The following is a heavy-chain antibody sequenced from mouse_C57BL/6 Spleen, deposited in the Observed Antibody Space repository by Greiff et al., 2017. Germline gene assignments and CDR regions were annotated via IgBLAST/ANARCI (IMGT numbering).Heavy chain of an antibody. Sequence: EVKLQESGPGLVKPSQSLSLTCSVTGYSITSGYYWNWLRQFPGNKLEWMGYISYDGSNNYNPSLKNRISITRDTSKNQFFLKLNSVTTEDTATYYCAREDYGSSEAMDYWGQGTSVTVSS. V-gene: IGHV3-6*01. D-gene: IGHD1-1*01. CDR1: GYSITSGYY. J-gene: IGHJ4*01. CDR3: AREDYGSSEAMDY. CDR2: ISYDGSN.